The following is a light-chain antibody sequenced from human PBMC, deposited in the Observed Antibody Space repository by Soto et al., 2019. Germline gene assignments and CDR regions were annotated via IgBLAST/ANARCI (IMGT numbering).Light chain of an antibody. J-gene: IGLJ1*01. CDR3: QSYDISLHNYV. CDR2: DVA. Sequence: QSALTQPASVSDSPGQSITISCTGTSSDVGGSNFVSWYQQHPGKPPKLIIYDVANRPSGVSNRFSGSKSGSTASLIISRLQTEDEADYYCQSYDISLHNYVFGTGTKVTVL. V-gene: IGLV2-14*03. CDR1: SSDVGGSNF.